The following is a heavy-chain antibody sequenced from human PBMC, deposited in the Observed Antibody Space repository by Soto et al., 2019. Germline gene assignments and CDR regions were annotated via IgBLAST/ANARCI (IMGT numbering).Heavy chain of an antibody. CDR3: ARATYGYYFDY. V-gene: IGHV3-66*01. CDR2: IYSGGST. Sequence: PGVSLRLSCAASGFTVSSNYMSWVRQAPGKGLEWVSVIYSGGSTYYADSVKGRFTISRDNSKNTLYLQMNSLRAEDTAVYYCARATYGYYFDYWGQGTLVTVSS. CDR1: GFTVSSNY. J-gene: IGHJ4*02. D-gene: IGHD4-17*01.